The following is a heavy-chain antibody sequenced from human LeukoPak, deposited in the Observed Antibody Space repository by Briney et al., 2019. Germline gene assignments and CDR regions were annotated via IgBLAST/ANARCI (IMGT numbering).Heavy chain of an antibody. CDR1: GGSISSSNW. J-gene: IGHJ4*02. CDR2: IYHSGST. Sequence: PSGTLSLTCAVSGGSISSSNWWSWVRQPPGKGLEWIGEIYHSGSTNYNPSLKSRATISVDKSKNQFSLKLSSVTAADTAVYYCARESCSSTSCYRSFDYWGQGTLVTVSS. CDR3: ARESCSSTSCYRSFDY. D-gene: IGHD2-2*01. V-gene: IGHV4-4*02.